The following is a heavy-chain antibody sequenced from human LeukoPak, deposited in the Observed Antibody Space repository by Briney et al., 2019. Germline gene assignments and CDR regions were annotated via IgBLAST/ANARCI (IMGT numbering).Heavy chain of an antibody. V-gene: IGHV3-30-3*01. J-gene: IGHJ5*02. CDR2: ISYDGSNK. CDR3: ARNWFDP. CDR1: GFTFSSYA. Sequence: GGSLRLSCAASGFTFSSYAMHWVRQAPGKGLEWVAVISYDGSNKYYADSVKGRFTISRDNAKNSLYLQMNSLRAEDTAVYYCARNWFDPWGQGTLVTVSS.